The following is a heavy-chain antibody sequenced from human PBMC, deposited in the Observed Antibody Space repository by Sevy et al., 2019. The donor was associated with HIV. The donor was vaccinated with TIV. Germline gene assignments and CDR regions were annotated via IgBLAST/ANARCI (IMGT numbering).Heavy chain of an antibody. J-gene: IGHJ4*02. Sequence: ASVKVSCKASGYTFTSYGITWVRQAPGQGLEWMGWISTYNGNTNYAQNLQGRVTMTTDTSRSTAYMELRSLRSDDTAVYFCARGGEDFWRRVDYWGQGTLVTVSS. V-gene: IGHV1-18*01. CDR2: ISTYNGNT. CDR1: GYTFTSYG. D-gene: IGHD3-3*01. CDR3: ARGGEDFWRRVDY.